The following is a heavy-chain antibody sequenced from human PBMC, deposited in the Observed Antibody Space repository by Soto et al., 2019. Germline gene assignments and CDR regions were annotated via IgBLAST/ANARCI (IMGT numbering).Heavy chain of an antibody. Sequence: EVQLVESGGGLVKPGGSLRLSCAASGFTFSSYSMNWVRQAPGKGLEWVSSISSSSSYIYYADSVKGRFTISRDNAMNSLYLQMNSLRAEDTAVYYCARVSQGSGSSGWFDPWGQGTLVTVSS. CDR3: ARVSQGSGSSGWFDP. CDR1: GFTFSSYS. CDR2: ISSSSSYI. J-gene: IGHJ5*02. V-gene: IGHV3-21*01. D-gene: IGHD3-10*01.